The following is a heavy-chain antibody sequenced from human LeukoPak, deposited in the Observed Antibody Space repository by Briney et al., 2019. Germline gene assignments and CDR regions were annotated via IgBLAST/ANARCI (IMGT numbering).Heavy chain of an antibody. CDR3: AKAPFVGWYVDYFDY. CDR1: GFTFSSYA. CDR2: ISDDGSIK. D-gene: IGHD6-19*01. J-gene: IGHJ4*02. Sequence: GGSLRLSCAASGFTFSSYAMHWVRQAPGKGLEWVAVISDDGSIKYYTDSVKGRFTISRDNSKNTLYLQTNSLRAEDTAVYYCAKAPFVGWYVDYFDYWGQGTLVTVSS. V-gene: IGHV3-30-3*01.